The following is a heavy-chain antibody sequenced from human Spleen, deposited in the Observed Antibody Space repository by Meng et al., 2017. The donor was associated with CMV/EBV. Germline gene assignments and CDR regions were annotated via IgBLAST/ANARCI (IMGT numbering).Heavy chain of an antibody. D-gene: IGHD6-13*01. CDR2: IYYSGST. V-gene: IGHV4-39*07. Sequence: SETLSLTCTVSGGSISSSIYYWGWSRQPPGKGLEWIGSIYYSGSTYYSPSLKSRVTISVDTSKNQFSLKLSSVTAADTAVYYCARDRRGSSWYVPAGSLKPSVDWFDPWGQGTLVTVSS. CDR1: GGSISSSIYY. J-gene: IGHJ5*02. CDR3: ARDRRGSSWYVPAGSLKPSVDWFDP.